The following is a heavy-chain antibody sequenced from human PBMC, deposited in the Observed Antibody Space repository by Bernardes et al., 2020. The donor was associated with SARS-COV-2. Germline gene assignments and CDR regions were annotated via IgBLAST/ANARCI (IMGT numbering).Heavy chain of an antibody. CDR1: GFTIGSYA. V-gene: IGHV3-23*01. Sequence: GGSLRLSCVASGFTIGSYAMSWVRQAPGKGLEWVSTFSGGGSYTYYADSVKGRFTVSRDTSQNTLYLHLNNLRVEDTAVYYCAKGRLYRSPPNPIYHWGQGTLVTVAS. D-gene: IGHD6-19*01. CDR2: FSGGGSYT. J-gene: IGHJ5*02. CDR3: AKGRLYRSPPNPIYH.